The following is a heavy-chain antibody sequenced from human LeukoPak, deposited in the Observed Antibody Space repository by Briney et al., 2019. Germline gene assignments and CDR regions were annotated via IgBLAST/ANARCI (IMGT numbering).Heavy chain of an antibody. CDR1: GFTFSSYE. Sequence: GGSLRLSCAASGFTFSSYEMNWVRQAPGKGLNWVSYISGSGNTTYYADSVKGRFTISRDNAKNSLYLQMNSLRAEDTAVYYCARDGITMVRGVISFADYWGQGTLVTVSS. J-gene: IGHJ4*02. D-gene: IGHD3-10*01. CDR3: ARDGITMVRGVISFADY. V-gene: IGHV3-48*03. CDR2: ISGSGNTT.